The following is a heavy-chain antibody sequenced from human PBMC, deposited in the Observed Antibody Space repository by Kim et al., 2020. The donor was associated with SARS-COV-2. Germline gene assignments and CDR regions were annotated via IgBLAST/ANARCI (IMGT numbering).Heavy chain of an antibody. CDR3: AKDPGSRNDSGIVV. J-gene: IGHJ6*02. V-gene: IGHV3-23*03. Sequence: GGSLRLSCAASGFTFSSYSMSWVRQAPGRGLEWVSVIYSGGSSSYYAYSVRGRFIISSDNTKNTLFLLMNIRRAEATAVYYCAKDPGSRNDSGIVVWCQ. CDR2: IYSGGSSS. D-gene: IGHD2-21*02. CDR1: GFTFSSYS.